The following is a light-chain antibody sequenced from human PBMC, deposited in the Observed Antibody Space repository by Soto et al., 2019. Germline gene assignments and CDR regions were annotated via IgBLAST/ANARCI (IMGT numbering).Light chain of an antibody. Sequence: DIQMTQSPSTLSASVGDRVTITCRASQSISVWLAWYQQKAGKAPNLLIYKASRLESGVPSRFSGSGSETEVTLTISGLQPGDSATYYCQQYNRYSPPFGLWTKVAVK. V-gene: IGKV1-5*03. CDR3: QQYNRYSPP. J-gene: IGKJ1*01. CDR2: KAS. CDR1: QSISVW.